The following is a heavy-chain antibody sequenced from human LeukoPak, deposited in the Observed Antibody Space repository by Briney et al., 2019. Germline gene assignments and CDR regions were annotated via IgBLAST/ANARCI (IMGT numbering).Heavy chain of an antibody. J-gene: IGHJ6*03. CDR2: IIPILGIA. Sequence: SVKVSCKASGGTFSSYTISWVRQAPGQGLEWMGRIIPILGIANYAQKFQGRVTITADKSTSTAYMELSSLRSEDTAVYYCARHDYDFWSGYHYYMDVWGKGATVTVSS. V-gene: IGHV1-69*02. D-gene: IGHD3-3*01. CDR3: ARHDYDFWSGYHYYMDV. CDR1: GGTFSSYT.